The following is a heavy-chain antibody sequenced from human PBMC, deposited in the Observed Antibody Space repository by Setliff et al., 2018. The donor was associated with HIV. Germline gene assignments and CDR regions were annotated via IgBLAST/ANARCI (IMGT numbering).Heavy chain of an antibody. CDR2: VIPIFGTA. V-gene: IGHV1-69*13. CDR3: ARGDMAAADPYYYYYMDV. CDR1: GGTFSSYA. Sequence: SVKVSCKASGGTFSSYALSWVRQAPGQGLEWMGGVIPIFGTASYAQKFRGRVTITADESTRTAYMELSSLRSEDTAVYYCARGDMAAADPYYYYYMDVWGKGTPVTVSS. J-gene: IGHJ6*03. D-gene: IGHD6-13*01.